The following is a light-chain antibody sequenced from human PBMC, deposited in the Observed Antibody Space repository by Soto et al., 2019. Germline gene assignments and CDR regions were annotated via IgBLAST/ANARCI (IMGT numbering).Light chain of an antibody. CDR3: QYLNSFPLT. V-gene: IGKV1-27*01. J-gene: IGKJ4*01. CDR2: GSS. Sequence: PSSLSTSVGYRVTITCRASQGISTFLAWYQQKPGKVPKLLIYGSSTLQSGVPSRFSGSGSGTDFTLTISSLQPEDVATYYCQYLNSFPLTFGGGTKVDIK. CDR1: QGISTF.